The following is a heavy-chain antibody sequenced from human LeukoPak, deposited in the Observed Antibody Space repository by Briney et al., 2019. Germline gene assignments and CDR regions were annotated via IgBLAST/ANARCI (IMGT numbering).Heavy chain of an antibody. CDR3: ARDSAGNDY. D-gene: IGHD6-13*01. V-gene: IGHV3-7*01. Sequence: GRSLRLSCAASGLTFNTYWMSWVRHAPGKGLEWVANIKQDGSEKYYVDSVKGRFTISRDNAKNSLYLQMNSLRAEDTAMYYCARDSAGNDYWGQGTLVTVSS. J-gene: IGHJ4*02. CDR1: GLTFNTYW. CDR2: IKQDGSEK.